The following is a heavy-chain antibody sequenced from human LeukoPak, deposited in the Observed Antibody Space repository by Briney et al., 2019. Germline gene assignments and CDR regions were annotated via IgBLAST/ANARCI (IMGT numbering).Heavy chain of an antibody. D-gene: IGHD4-17*01. J-gene: IGHJ2*01. CDR2: IYYTGGT. Sequence: SETLSLTCTVSGGSIGSNYWTWIRQPPGKGLEYIGYIYYTGGTNYNPSLRSRVTMSVDTSKNQFSLKLSSVTAADTAVYYCAREESMTTVNYYWYFDLWGRGTLVTVSS. CDR3: AREESMTTVNYYWYFDL. V-gene: IGHV4-59*12. CDR1: GGSIGSNY.